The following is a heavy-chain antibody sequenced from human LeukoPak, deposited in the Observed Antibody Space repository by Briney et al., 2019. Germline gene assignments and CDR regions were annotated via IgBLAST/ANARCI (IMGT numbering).Heavy chain of an antibody. CDR1: GFTFSNAW. CDR3: TTNYGDYYFDY. V-gene: IGHV3-15*01. D-gene: IGHD4-17*01. Sequence: GGSLRLSCAASGFTFSNAWMSWVRQAPGKGLEWVVRIKSKIDGGTTDYAAPVKGRFTISRDDSKNTLYLQMNSLKTEDTAVYYCTTNYGDYYFDYWGRGTLVTVSS. J-gene: IGHJ4*02. CDR2: IKSKIDGGTT.